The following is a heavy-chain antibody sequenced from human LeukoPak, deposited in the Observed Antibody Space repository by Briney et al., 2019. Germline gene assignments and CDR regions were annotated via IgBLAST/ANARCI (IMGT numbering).Heavy chain of an antibody. CDR2: ISSSSSYI. CDR1: GFTFSSYS. D-gene: IGHD3-22*01. J-gene: IGHJ4*02. CDR3: ARYDDSSGYYSYFDY. V-gene: IGHV3-21*01. Sequence: GGSLRLSCAASGFTFSSYSMNWVRQAPGKGLEWVSSISSSSSYICYADSVKGRFTISRDNAKNSLYLQMNSLRAEDTAVYYCARYDDSSGYYSYFDYWGQGTLVTVSS.